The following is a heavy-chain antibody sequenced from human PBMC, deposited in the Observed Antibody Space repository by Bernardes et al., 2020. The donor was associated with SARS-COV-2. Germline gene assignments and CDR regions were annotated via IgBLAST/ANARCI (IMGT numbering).Heavy chain of an antibody. CDR3: ARDNWTPDS. V-gene: IGHV4-39*07. Sequence: SATLSLTCTVSGGSISSSSYYWGWIRQPTGKGLEWIGSIYYSGNTYYNPSLKSRVTISVDMSKNQLSLKLTSVTAADTAVYYCARDNWTPDSSGQASLVSVSS. J-gene: IGHJ4*02. D-gene: IGHD1-20*01. CDR1: GGSISSSSYY. CDR2: IYYSGNT.